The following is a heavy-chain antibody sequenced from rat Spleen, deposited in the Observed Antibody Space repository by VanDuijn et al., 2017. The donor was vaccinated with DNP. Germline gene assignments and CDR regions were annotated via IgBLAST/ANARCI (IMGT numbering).Heavy chain of an antibody. D-gene: IGHD1-2*01. V-gene: IGHV5-25*01. CDR2: ITSSGGGS. CDR3: ARTYSNYGNWFPY. Sequence: EVQLVESGGGLVQPGRSLKLSCAASGFTFSNYYMAWVRQAPTKGLEWVASITSSGGGSYFPDSVKGRFTISRDNAKNTLYLQMDSLRSEDTATYYCARTYSNYGNWFPYWGQGTLVTVSS. CDR1: GFTFSNYY. J-gene: IGHJ3*01.